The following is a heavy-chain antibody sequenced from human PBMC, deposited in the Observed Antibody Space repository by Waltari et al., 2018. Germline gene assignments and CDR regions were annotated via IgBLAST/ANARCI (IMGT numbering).Heavy chain of an antibody. D-gene: IGHD6-19*01. CDR2: IYYSGST. Sequence: QVQLQESGPGLVKPSQTLSLTCTVSGCSISSGGYYWRWIRQHPGKGLEWIGYIYYSGSTYYNPSLKSRVTISVDTSKNQFSLKLSSVTAADTAVYYCARFSWAVAGKVYFDYWGQGTLVTVSS. V-gene: IGHV4-31*03. J-gene: IGHJ4*02. CDR1: GCSISSGGYY. CDR3: ARFSWAVAGKVYFDY.